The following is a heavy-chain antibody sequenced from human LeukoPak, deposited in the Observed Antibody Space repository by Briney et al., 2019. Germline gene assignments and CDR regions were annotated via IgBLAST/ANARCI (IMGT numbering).Heavy chain of an antibody. J-gene: IGHJ4*02. CDR2: ISSSGSTI. Sequence: PGGSLRLSCAASGFTFSDYYMSWIRQAPGKGLEWVSYISSSGSTIYYADSVKGRFTISRDNAKNSLYLQMNSLRAEDAAVYYCARSWRSGSYSDYWGQGTLVTVSS. CDR1: GFTFSDYY. V-gene: IGHV3-11*01. D-gene: IGHD3-10*01. CDR3: ARSWRSGSYSDY.